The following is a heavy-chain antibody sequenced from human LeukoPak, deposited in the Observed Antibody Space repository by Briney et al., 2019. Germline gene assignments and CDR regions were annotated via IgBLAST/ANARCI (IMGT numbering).Heavy chain of an antibody. CDR3: ARADETNIGFDP. J-gene: IGHJ5*02. Sequence: ASVKVSCKASGYTFTSYAMHWVRQAPGQRLEWMGWINAGNGNTKYSQKFQGRVTITRDTSASTAYMELSSLRSDDTAVYYCARADETNIGFDPWGQGTLVTVSS. CDR1: GYTFTSYA. CDR2: INAGNGNT. D-gene: IGHD2/OR15-2a*01. V-gene: IGHV1-3*01.